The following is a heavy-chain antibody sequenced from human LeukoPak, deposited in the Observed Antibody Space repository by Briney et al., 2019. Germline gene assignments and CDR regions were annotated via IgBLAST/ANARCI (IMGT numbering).Heavy chain of an antibody. J-gene: IGHJ4*02. CDR3: ARGQITMIVQIPSPCYFDY. D-gene: IGHD3-22*01. Sequence: ASVKVSCKASGGTFSSYAISWVRQAPGQGLEWMGGIIPIFGTANYAQKFQGRVTITADKSTSTAYMELSSLRSEDTAVYYCARGQITMIVQIPSPCYFDYWGQGTLVTVSS. CDR2: IIPIFGTA. V-gene: IGHV1-69*06. CDR1: GGTFSSYA.